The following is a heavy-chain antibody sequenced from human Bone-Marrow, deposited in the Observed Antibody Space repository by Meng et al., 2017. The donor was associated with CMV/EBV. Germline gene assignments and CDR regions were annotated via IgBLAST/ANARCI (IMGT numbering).Heavy chain of an antibody. J-gene: IGHJ4*02. CDR3: ARTLVGALGQYFDY. V-gene: IGHV1-8*01. CDR2: MNPNSGNT. Sequence: ASVKVSCKASGYTFTSYDINWVRQATGQGLEWMGWMNPNSGNTGYAQKFQGRVTMTRNTSISTAYMELSSLRSEDTAVYYCARTLVGALGQYFDYWAQGTLATVPS. CDR1: GYTFTSYD. D-gene: IGHD1-26*01.